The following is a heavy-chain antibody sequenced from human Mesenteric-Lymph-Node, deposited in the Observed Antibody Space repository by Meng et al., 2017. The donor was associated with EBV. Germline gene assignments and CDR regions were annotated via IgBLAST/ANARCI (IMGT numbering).Heavy chain of an antibody. D-gene: IGHD3-22*01. V-gene: IGHV4-4*02. CDR1: GASVSSKNW. Sequence: QVQLQLSGPGLVKPSETLSLTCDVSGASVSSKNWWSWVRESPGKGLEWIGEIFHSGSTNYSPSLQSRVTISMDKSRNQFSLTLKAVTAADTAMYYCARVYNSASSGYFYFFDYWGQGALVYVSS. J-gene: IGHJ4*02. CDR2: IFHSGST. CDR3: ARVYNSASSGYFYFFDY.